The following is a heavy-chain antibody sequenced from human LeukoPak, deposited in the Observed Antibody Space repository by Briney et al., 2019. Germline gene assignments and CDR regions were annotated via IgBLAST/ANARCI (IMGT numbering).Heavy chain of an antibody. J-gene: IGHJ6*04. CDR1: GFTFSSYA. Sequence: GGPLELSCEASGFTFSSYAMPWVRKAPGKGLEGGPVISYDGSNKYYADSVKGRFTISRDNSKNTLYLQMYSLRAEDTAVYYCARDLANYYYYGMDVWGKGTTVTVSS. CDR3: ARDLANYYYYGMDV. V-gene: IGHV3-30*04. CDR2: ISYDGSNK.